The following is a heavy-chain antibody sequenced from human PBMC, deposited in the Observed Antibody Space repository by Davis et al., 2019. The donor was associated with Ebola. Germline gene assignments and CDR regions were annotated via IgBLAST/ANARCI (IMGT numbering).Heavy chain of an antibody. CDR2: INHSGST. J-gene: IGHJ3*02. V-gene: IGHV4-34*01. CDR3: AKYDWNSVGFDI. CDR1: GGSLSGYY. Sequence: PSETLSLTCAVYGGSLSGYYWSWIRQPPGKGLEWIGEINHSGSTNYSPSLQSRVTISVDTSKNQFSLKLSSVTAADTAVYYCAKYDWNSVGFDIWGQGTMVTVSS. D-gene: IGHD1-7*01.